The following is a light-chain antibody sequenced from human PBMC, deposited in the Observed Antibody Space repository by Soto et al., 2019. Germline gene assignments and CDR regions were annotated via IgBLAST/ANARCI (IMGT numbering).Light chain of an antibody. CDR1: QGVGNC. CDR3: QQCNNWPPIT. CDR2: DVS. J-gene: IGKJ5*01. V-gene: IGKV3-11*01. Sequence: EIVLTQSPVTLSLSPGERATLSCRASQGVGNCLAWYQQRPGQAPRLLIYDVSRRPPGIPTRFSGSGSGTDFTLTISSLEPEDFGVYYCQQCNNWPPITFGQGTRLETK.